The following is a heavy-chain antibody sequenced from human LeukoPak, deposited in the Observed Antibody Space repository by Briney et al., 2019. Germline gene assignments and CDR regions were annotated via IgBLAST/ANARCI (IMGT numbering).Heavy chain of an antibody. V-gene: IGHV3-11*01. Sequence: KPGGSLRLSCATSGFVFSDYYMSWIRQAPGKGLEWVSYISGSGNDISYANSVKGRFTISRDNAKGSLYLQMNSPRAADTAVYYCGTHAGRTGSDDWGQGTLVTVSS. CDR2: ISGSGNDI. D-gene: IGHD3/OR15-3a*01. J-gene: IGHJ4*02. CDR1: GFVFSDYY. CDR3: GTHAGRTGSDD.